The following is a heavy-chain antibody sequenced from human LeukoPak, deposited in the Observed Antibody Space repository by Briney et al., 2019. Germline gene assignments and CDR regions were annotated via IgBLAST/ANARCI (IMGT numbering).Heavy chain of an antibody. Sequence: KPSETLSLTCTVSGGSIDSYYWSWIRQPVGKGLEWIGRIYSSGATNYNPSLKSRVTMSVDTSKNQFSLKLNSVTAADTAVYFCARVSSGWSYYFDYWGQGTLVTVSS. V-gene: IGHV4-4*07. CDR1: GGSIDSYY. CDR2: IYSSGAT. J-gene: IGHJ4*02. D-gene: IGHD6-19*01. CDR3: ARVSSGWSYYFDY.